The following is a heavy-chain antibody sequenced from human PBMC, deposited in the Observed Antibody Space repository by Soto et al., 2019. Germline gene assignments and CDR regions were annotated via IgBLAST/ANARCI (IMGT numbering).Heavy chain of an antibody. CDR3: ARDQDFTFSSVIYYYYYGMYV. D-gene: IGHD3-16*01. CDR2: IRSKAYGGTT. Sequence: PGGSLRLSCTASGFTFGDGAMSWFRQAPGKGLEWVGFIRSKAYGGTTEYAASVKGRFTISGDDSKSIAYLQMNSLKTEDTAVYYCARDQDFTFSSVIYYYYYGMYVWGQGTTVTVSS. V-gene: IGHV3-49*03. CDR1: GFTFGDGA. J-gene: IGHJ6*02.